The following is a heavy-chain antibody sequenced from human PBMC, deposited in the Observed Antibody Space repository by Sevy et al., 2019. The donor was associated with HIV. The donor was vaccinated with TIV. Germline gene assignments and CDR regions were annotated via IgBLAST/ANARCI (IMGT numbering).Heavy chain of an antibody. V-gene: IGHV3-9*01. CDR1: GFTFDDHA. CDR3: VRDMGYTSSGRFDP. CDR2: ISWNSGSI. Sequence: GGSLRLSCAASGFTFDDHAMHWVRQAPGKGLEWVSCISWNSGSIVYADSVRDRFTISRDKAKNSLYLQMNGLRPEDTALYYCVRDMGYTSSGRFDPWGQGTLVTVSS. D-gene: IGHD6-13*01. J-gene: IGHJ5*02.